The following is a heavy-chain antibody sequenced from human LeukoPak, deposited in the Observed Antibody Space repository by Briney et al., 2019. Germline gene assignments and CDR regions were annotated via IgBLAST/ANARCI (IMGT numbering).Heavy chain of an antibody. Sequence: GGSLRLSCAASGSTFSSYGIHWVRQAPGKGLEWVAVIWYDGSNKYYADSVKGRFTISRDNSKNTLYLQMNSLRAEDTAVYYCARSFSGYYFDYWGQGTLVTVSS. CDR3: ARSFSGYYFDY. D-gene: IGHD3-22*01. V-gene: IGHV3-33*01. CDR2: IWYDGSNK. CDR1: GSTFSSYG. J-gene: IGHJ4*02.